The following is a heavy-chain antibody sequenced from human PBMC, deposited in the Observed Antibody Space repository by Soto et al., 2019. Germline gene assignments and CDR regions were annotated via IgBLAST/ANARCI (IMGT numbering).Heavy chain of an antibody. V-gene: IGHV4-34*01. J-gene: IGHJ4*02. D-gene: IGHD6-19*01. CDR1: GGSFSGYY. Sequence: SETLSLTCAVYGGSFSGYYWSWIRQPPGKGLEWIGEINHSGSTNYNPSLKSRVTISVDTSKNQFSLKLSSVTAADTAVYYCARGPGGWSGWYYFDYWGQGTLVTVSS. CDR2: INHSGST. CDR3: ARGPGGWSGWYYFDY.